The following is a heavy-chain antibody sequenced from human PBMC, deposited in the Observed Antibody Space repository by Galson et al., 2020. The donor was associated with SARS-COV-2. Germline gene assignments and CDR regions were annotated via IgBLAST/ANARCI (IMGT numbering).Heavy chain of an antibody. V-gene: IGHV1-24*01. J-gene: IGHJ5*02. CDR2: FDPEDGET. CDR1: GYTLTELS. Sequence: ASVKVSCKVSGYTLTELSMHWVRQAPGKGLEWMGGFDPEDGETIYAQKFQGRVTMTEDTSTDTDYMELSSLRSEDTAVYYCATAPVVHCTYGVCDAYRPYWFDPWGQGTLVTVSS. D-gene: IGHD2-8*01. CDR3: ATAPVVHCTYGVCDAYRPYWFDP.